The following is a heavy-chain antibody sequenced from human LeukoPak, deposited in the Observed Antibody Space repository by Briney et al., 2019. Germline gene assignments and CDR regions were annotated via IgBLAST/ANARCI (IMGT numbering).Heavy chain of an antibody. J-gene: IGHJ5*02. CDR1: GFALSSHW. V-gene: IGHV3-7*01. CDR2: VNRDGSET. D-gene: IGHD6-13*01. Sequence: GGSLRLSCAASGFALSSHWMTWVRQVPGRGPEWVANVNRDGSETYYLDSVKGRFTLSRDNSKSTLYLQMNSLRDEDTAVYYCARKKPGLATTGTAGDFFDPWGQGTLVTVSS. CDR3: ARKKPGLATTGTAGDFFDP.